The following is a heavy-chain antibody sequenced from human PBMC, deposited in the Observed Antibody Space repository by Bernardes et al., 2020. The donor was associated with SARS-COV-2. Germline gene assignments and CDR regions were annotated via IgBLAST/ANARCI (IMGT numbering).Heavy chain of an antibody. CDR1: GFTFRNAW. J-gene: IGHJ4*02. Sequence: AESLCLSCAASGFTFRNAWMKWVRQAPGPGLAWVGHIKRKTDGGTTDYAAPVKGRFTISGDDSKNTMYLQMNSLKTEDTAVYYCTTGAEIYYDSSGFSYYFDVWGQGTLVTVS. V-gene: IGHV3-15*07. D-gene: IGHD3-22*01. CDR3: TTGAEIYYDSSGFSYYFDV. CDR2: IKRKTDGGTT.